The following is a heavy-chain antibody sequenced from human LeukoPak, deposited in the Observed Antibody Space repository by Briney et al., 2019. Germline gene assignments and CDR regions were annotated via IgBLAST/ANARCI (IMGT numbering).Heavy chain of an antibody. CDR2: INAGNGNT. V-gene: IGHV1-3*01. CDR1: GYTFTSYG. D-gene: IGHD3-22*01. J-gene: IGHJ4*02. Sequence: ASVKVSCKASGYTFTSYGISWVRQAPGQRLEWMGWINAGNGNTKYSQKFQGRVTITRDTSASTAYMELSSLRSEDTAVYYCAGPNYDSSGYHYWGQGTLVTVSS. CDR3: AGPNYDSSGYHY.